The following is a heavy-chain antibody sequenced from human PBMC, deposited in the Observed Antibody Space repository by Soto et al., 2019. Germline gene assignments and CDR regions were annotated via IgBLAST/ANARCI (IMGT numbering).Heavy chain of an antibody. CDR2: IIPIFGTA. V-gene: IGHV1-69*13. D-gene: IGHD3-10*01. Sequence: SVKVSCKASGGTFSSYAISWVRQAPGQGLEWMGGIIPIFGTANYAQKFQGRVTITADESTSTAYMELSSLRSEDTAVYYCARDGKYYYGSGSYSLFDYWGQGTLVTVSS. CDR3: ARDGKYYYGSGSYSLFDY. J-gene: IGHJ4*02. CDR1: GGTFSSYA.